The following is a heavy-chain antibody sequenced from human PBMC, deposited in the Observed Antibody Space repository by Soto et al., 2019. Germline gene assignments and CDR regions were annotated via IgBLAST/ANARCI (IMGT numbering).Heavy chain of an antibody. Sequence: PGGSLRLSCAASGFSFSTYGMHWIRQAPGKGLEWVAVMWSNGNKNYADSVKGRFTISRDTSQNILFLQMDSPRAEDTAVYYCARDSLGVPTDFDYWGQGTLVTVSS. D-gene: IGHD2-8*01. CDR3: ARDSLGVPTDFDY. CDR2: MWSNGNK. V-gene: IGHV3-33*01. CDR1: GFSFSTYG. J-gene: IGHJ4*02.